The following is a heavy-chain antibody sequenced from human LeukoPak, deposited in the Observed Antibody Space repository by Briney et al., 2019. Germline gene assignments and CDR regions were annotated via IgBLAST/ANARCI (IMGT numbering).Heavy chain of an antibody. CDR3: ARSTLSDYYDSSGYYDY. Sequence: SEALSLTCAVSGGSISSGGYSWSWIRQPPGKGLEWIGYIYHSGSTYYNPSLKSRVTISVDRSKNQFSLKLSSVTAADTAVYYCARSTLSDYYDSSGYYDYWGQGTLVTVSS. D-gene: IGHD3-22*01. V-gene: IGHV4-30-2*01. CDR2: IYHSGST. J-gene: IGHJ4*02. CDR1: GGSISSGGYS.